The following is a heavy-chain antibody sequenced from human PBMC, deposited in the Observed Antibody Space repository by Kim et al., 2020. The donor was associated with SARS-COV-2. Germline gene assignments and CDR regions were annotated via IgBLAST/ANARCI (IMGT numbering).Heavy chain of an antibody. CDR1: GFTFSSYA. CDR2: ISGSGGSP. V-gene: IGHV3-23*01. D-gene: IGHD2-8*02. J-gene: IGHJ6*01. CDR3: PKFRPRLLGYYYYGMAV. Sequence: WGSLRLSCAASGFTFSSYAMSWVRQAPGKGLEGFQAISGSGGSPYYADSVKGRFTISRANSKNTLYLQMNSLRAEETAVNYCPKFRPRLLGYYYYGMAV.